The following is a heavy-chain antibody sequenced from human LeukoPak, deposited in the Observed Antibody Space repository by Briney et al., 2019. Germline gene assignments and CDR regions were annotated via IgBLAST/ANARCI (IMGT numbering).Heavy chain of an antibody. Sequence: SETPSLTCTVSGGSISSSSYYWGWIRQPPGKGLEWIGTIHYSGSTYYNPSLKSRVTISVDTSKNQFSLKLSSVTAADTAVYYCARHPSGSSFDYWGQGTLVTVSS. J-gene: IGHJ4*02. CDR3: ARHPSGSSFDY. V-gene: IGHV4-39*01. D-gene: IGHD1-26*01. CDR1: GGSISSSSYY. CDR2: IHYSGST.